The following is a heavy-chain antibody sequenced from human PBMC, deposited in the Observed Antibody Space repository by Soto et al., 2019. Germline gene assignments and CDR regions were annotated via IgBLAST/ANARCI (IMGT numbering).Heavy chain of an antibody. Sequence: ASVKVSCKASGFTFTSYGISWVRQAPGQGLEWMGWISAYNGNTNYAQKLQGRVTMTTDTSTSTAYMELRSLRSDDTAVYYCARDPASYCYMDVWGKGTTVTVSS. CDR3: ARDPASYCYMDV. V-gene: IGHV1-18*01. D-gene: IGHD2-15*01. CDR2: ISAYNGNT. J-gene: IGHJ6*03. CDR1: GFTFTSYG.